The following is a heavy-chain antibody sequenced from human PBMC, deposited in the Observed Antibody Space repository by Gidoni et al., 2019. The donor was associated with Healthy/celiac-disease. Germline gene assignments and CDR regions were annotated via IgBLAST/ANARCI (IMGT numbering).Heavy chain of an antibody. CDR3: AKDGVMITFGGVIVGTDNYFDY. Sequence: QVQLVESGGGVVQPGRSLRLSCAASGFTFSSSGMHWVRQAPGKGLEWVAVISYDGSNKYYADSVKGRFTISRDNSKNTLYLQMNSLRAEDTAVYYCAKDGVMITFGGVIVGTDNYFDYWGQGTLVTVSS. J-gene: IGHJ4*02. V-gene: IGHV3-30*18. D-gene: IGHD3-16*02. CDR2: ISYDGSNK. CDR1: GFTFSSSG.